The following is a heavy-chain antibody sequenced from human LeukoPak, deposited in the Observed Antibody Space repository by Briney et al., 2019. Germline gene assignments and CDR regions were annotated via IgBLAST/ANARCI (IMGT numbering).Heavy chain of an antibody. V-gene: IGHV4-30-4*08. Sequence: SETLSLTCTVSGGSISSGDYYWSWIRQPPGKGLEWIGYIYYSGSTYYNPSLKSRVTISVDTPKNQFSLKLSSVTAADTAVYYCARVMATFYYYYMDVWGKGTTVTVSS. CDR3: ARVMATFYYYYMDV. J-gene: IGHJ6*03. D-gene: IGHD5-12*01. CDR2: IYYSGST. CDR1: GGSISSGDYY.